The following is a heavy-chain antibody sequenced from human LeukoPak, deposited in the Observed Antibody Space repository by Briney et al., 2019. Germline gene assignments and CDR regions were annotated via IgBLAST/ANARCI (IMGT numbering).Heavy chain of an antibody. J-gene: IGHJ4*02. CDR3: AREGTTRPLDY. CDR1: GGSISSSSYY. D-gene: IGHD6-6*01. V-gene: IGHV4-39*02. Sequence: KPSETLSLTCTVSGGSISSSSYYWGWIRQPPGKGLEWIGSIYYSGSTYYNPSLKSRVTISVDTSKNQFSLKLSSVTAADTAVYYCAREGTTRPLDYWGQGTLVTVSS. CDR2: IYYSGST.